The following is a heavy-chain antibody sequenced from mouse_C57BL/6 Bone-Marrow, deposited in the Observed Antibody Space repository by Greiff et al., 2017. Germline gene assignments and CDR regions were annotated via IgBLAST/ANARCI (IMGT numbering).Heavy chain of an antibody. CDR2: ISYDGSN. CDR1: GYSITSGYY. J-gene: IGHJ4*01. CDR3: ARGITTVPARGYAMDY. D-gene: IGHD1-1*01. Sequence: VQLKESGPGLVKPSQSLSLTCSVTGYSITSGYYWNWIRQFPGNKLEWMGYISYDGSNNYNPSLKNRISITRDTSKNQFFLKLNSVTTEDTATYYCARGITTVPARGYAMDYWGQGTSVTVSS. V-gene: IGHV3-6*01.